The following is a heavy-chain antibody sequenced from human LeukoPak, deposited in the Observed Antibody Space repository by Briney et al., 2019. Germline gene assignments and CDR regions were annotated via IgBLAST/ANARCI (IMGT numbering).Heavy chain of an antibody. Sequence: PSQTLSLTCTVSGDSISNGRYYWSWIQQPAGKGLEWIGRIHTSGSTNYHPSLKSRVTISVDTSKNQFSLKLSSVTAADTAVYYCSRGGVDYYDSNGYYSDNWFDPWGQGTLVTVSS. D-gene: IGHD3-22*01. J-gene: IGHJ5*02. V-gene: IGHV4-61*02. CDR3: SRGGVDYYDSNGYYSDNWFDP. CDR1: GDSISNGRYY. CDR2: IHTSGST.